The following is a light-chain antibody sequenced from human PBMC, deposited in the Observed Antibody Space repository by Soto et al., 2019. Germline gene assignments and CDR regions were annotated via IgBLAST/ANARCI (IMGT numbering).Light chain of an antibody. CDR1: SGSIGNNY. V-gene: IGLV6-57*04. CDR3: QQSYSTPRT. CDR2: KDD. J-gene: IGLJ3*02. Sequence: FMLTQPHSVSESPGKTVSISCTRSSGSIGNNYVQWFQHRPGSAPTTVIYKDDQRPSGVPDRFSGSIDSSSNSASLTISSLQPEDFATYYCQQSYSTPRTFGQGTK.